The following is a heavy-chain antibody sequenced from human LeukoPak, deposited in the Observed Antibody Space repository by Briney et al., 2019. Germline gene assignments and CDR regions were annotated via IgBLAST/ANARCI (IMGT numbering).Heavy chain of an antibody. V-gene: IGHV1-2*02. J-gene: IGHJ6*03. CDR1: GYTFTGYY. CDR2: INPNSGGT. D-gene: IGHD3-10*01. Sequence: ASVKVSCKASGYTFTGYYMHWVRQAPGQGLEWMGWINPNSGGTNYAQKFQGRVTMTRDTSISTAYMELSSLRSEDTAVYYCARGSYYYGSGSYYYYYYYYMDVWGKGTTVTVFS. CDR3: ARGSYYYGSGSYYYYYYYYMDV.